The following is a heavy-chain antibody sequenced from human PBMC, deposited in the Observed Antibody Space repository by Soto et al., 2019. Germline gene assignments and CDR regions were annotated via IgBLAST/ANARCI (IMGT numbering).Heavy chain of an antibody. J-gene: IGHJ6*02. Sequence: EVQLVESGGGLVKPGGSLRLSCAASGFTFSNAWMNWVRQAPGKGLEWVGRIKSKTDGGTTDYAAPVKGRFTISSDDSKNTLYLQMNSLKTEDTAVYYCTTDAARIAVAGMGNYYYYGMDVWGQGTTVTVSS. CDR2: IKSKTDGGTT. CDR1: GFTFSNAW. CDR3: TTDAARIAVAGMGNYYYYGMDV. D-gene: IGHD6-19*01. V-gene: IGHV3-15*07.